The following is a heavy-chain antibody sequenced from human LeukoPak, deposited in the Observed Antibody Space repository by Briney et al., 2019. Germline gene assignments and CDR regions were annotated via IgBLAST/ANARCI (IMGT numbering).Heavy chain of an antibody. CDR1: GYTSTNYV. Sequence: ASVTVSCKASGYTSTNYVISWVRQAPGQGLEWMGWISAYNGNTNYAQKLQGRVTMTTDTSTSTAYMELRSLRSDDTAVYYCARAPSTIFGVVLYYYYYMDVWGKGTTVTVSS. J-gene: IGHJ6*03. CDR2: ISAYNGNT. CDR3: ARAPSTIFGVVLYYYYYMDV. D-gene: IGHD3-3*01. V-gene: IGHV1-18*01.